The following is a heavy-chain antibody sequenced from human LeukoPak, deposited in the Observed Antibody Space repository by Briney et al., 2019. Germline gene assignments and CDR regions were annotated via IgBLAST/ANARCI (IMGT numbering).Heavy chain of an antibody. V-gene: IGHV4-39*07. Sequence: SETLSLTCTVSGGSISSSSYYWGWIRQPPGKGLEWIGSIYYSGSTYYNPSLKSRVTISVDTSKNQFSLRLSSVTAADTAVYYCARVVWGSYRYFDYWGQGTLVTVSS. D-gene: IGHD3-16*02. J-gene: IGHJ4*02. CDR1: GGSISSSSYY. CDR2: IYYSGST. CDR3: ARVVWGSYRYFDY.